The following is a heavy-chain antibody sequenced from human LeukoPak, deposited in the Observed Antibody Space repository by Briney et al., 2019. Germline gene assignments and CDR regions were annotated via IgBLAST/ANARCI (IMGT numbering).Heavy chain of an antibody. D-gene: IGHD3-16*01. Sequence: ASVKVSCKASGYAFTGYYMHWVRQAPGQGLEWMGRINPNSGGTNYAQKFQGRVTMTRDTSISTAYMELSRLRSDDTAVHYCARVQRSRAYDYVWGSYGYWGQGTLVTVSS. CDR1: GYAFTGYY. V-gene: IGHV1-2*06. CDR3: ARVQRSRAYDYVWGSYGY. CDR2: INPNSGGT. J-gene: IGHJ4*02.